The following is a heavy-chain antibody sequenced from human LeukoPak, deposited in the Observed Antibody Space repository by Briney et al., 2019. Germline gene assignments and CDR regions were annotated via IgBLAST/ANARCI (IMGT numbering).Heavy chain of an antibody. CDR1: GYSFSSFG. J-gene: IGHJ2*01. Sequence: ASVKVSCKASGYSFSSFGISWLRQAPGQALEWMGWISANNGYTKYAQKFQGRVTMTTDTSTRTAYMEVRSLRSDDTAVYYCARDPPRRDGNNYGYFDLWGRGTLVSVSS. D-gene: IGHD5-24*01. CDR3: ARDPPRRDGNNYGYFDL. V-gene: IGHV1-18*01. CDR2: ISANNGYT.